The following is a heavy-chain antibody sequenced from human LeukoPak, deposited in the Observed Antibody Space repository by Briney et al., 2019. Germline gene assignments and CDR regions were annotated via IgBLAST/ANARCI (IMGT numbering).Heavy chain of an antibody. J-gene: IGHJ6*03. V-gene: IGHV4-4*09. CDR3: ARGRQDVTMIVVVMTAVSYYLDV. D-gene: IGHD3-22*01. CDR1: GGSISNYY. Sequence: SETLSLTCSVSGGSISNYYWSWIRQPPGKGLEWIGYVYISGSTNYNPSLRSRVTIALDTSKRQFSLKLSSVSAADTAVYYCARGRQDVTMIVVVMTAVSYYLDVWGKGTTVTVS. CDR2: VYISGST.